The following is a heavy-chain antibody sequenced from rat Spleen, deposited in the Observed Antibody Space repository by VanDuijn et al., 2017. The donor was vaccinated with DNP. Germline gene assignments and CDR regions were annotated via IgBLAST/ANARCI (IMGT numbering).Heavy chain of an antibody. D-gene: IGHD3-1*01. CDR2: ITGSGGTT. V-gene: IGHV5-25*01. CDR3: ARGSTSIYWYFDF. Sequence: EVQLVESGGGLVQPGRSMKLSCAISGFTFSNYYMAWVRQAPTKGLEWVASITGSGGTTYYPDSVKGRFTISRDDAKSSPYLQMNSLKPEDTATYYCARGSTSIYWYFDFWGPGTMVTVSS. CDR1: GFTFSNYY. J-gene: IGHJ1*01.